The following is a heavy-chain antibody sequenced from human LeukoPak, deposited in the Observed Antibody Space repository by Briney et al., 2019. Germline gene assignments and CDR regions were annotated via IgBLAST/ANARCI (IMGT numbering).Heavy chain of an antibody. CDR1: GGSISSYY. V-gene: IGHV4-59*01. D-gene: IGHD2-21*01. CDR3: ARAPFLWYFDY. J-gene: IGHJ4*01. CDR2: IYYSGST. Sequence: SETLSLICSVSGGSISSYYWSWIRQPPGKGLEWIGYIYYSGSTNYNPSLKSRVTISVDTSKNQFSLKLSSVTAADTAVYYCARAPFLWYFDYWGLGTLVTVSS.